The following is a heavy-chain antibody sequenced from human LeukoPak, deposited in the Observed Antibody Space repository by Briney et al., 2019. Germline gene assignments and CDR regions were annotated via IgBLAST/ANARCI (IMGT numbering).Heavy chain of an antibody. D-gene: IGHD1-26*01. J-gene: IGHJ4*02. Sequence: GGSLRLSCAASGFTFSSYAMSWVRQAPGKGLEWVSAISGSGGSTYYADSVKGRFTISRDNSKNTLYLQMNSLRAEDTAVYYCARGGRGSPRLFDYWGQGTLVTVSS. V-gene: IGHV3-23*01. CDR2: ISGSGGST. CDR3: ARGGRGSPRLFDY. CDR1: GFTFSSYA.